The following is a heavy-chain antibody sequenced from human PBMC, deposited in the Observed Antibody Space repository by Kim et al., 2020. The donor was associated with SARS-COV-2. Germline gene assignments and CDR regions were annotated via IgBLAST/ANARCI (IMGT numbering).Heavy chain of an antibody. V-gene: IGHV3-30*04. CDR3: ARPSEVRGVTTIYY. CDR1: GFTFSSYA. Sequence: GGSLRLSCAASGFTFSSYAMHWVRQAPGKGLEWVAVISYDGSNKYYADSVKGRFTISRDNSKNTLYLQMNSLRAEDTAVYYCARPSEVRGVTTIYYWGQGTLVTVSS. J-gene: IGHJ4*02. D-gene: IGHD3-10*01. CDR2: ISYDGSNK.